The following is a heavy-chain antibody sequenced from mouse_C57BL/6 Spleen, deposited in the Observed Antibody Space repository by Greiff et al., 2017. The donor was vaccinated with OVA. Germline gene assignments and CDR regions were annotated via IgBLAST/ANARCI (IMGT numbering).Heavy chain of an antibody. J-gene: IGHJ4*01. V-gene: IGHV1-15*01. CDR3: TRRELSYAMDY. CDR2: IDPETGGT. CDR1: GYTFTDYE. Sequence: VQLQQSGAELVRPGASVTLSCKASGYTFTDYEMHWVKQTPVHGLEWIGAIDPETGGTAYNQKFKGKAILTADKSSSTAYMELRSLTSEDSAVYYCTRRELSYAMDYWGQGTSVTVSS.